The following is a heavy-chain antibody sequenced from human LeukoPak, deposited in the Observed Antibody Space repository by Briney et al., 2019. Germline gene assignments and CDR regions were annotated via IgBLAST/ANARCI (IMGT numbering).Heavy chain of an antibody. CDR1: GFTFSSYA. CDR2: ISGSGGST. D-gene: IGHD6-13*01. CDR3: AKDGSSSWYYYYYGMDV. Sequence: PGGSLRLSCAASGFTFSSYAMTWVRQAPGKGLEWVSTISGSGGSTCSADSVKGRFTISRDNSKNTLYLQMSSLRAEDTAVYYCAKDGSSSWYYYYYGMDVWGQGTTVTVSS. J-gene: IGHJ6*02. V-gene: IGHV3-23*01.